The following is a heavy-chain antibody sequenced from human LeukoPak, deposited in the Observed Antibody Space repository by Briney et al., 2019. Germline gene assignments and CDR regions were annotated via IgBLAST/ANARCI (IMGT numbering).Heavy chain of an antibody. Sequence: PSETLSLTCTVSGGSISSGGYYWSRIRRHPGQGLECIGFIYYSGSTYHNPSLKSRVTISIDTSKNLFSLKLSSVTAADTAVYYCARATGGAAAADFDPWGQGTLVTVSS. CDR1: GGSISSGGYY. V-gene: IGHV4-31*03. CDR2: IYYSGST. CDR3: ARATGGAAAADFDP. J-gene: IGHJ5*02. D-gene: IGHD6-13*01.